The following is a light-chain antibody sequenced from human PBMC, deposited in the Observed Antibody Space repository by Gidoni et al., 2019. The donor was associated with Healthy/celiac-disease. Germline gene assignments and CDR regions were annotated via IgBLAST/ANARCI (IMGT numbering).Light chain of an antibody. Sequence: DIQMTQSPSTLSASVGDRVTIPCRASQSISSWLAWYQQKPGKAPKLLIYKASSLESGVPSRFSGSGSGTEFTLTISSLQPDDFATYYCQQYKSYLVTFGQGTKVEIK. CDR2: KAS. V-gene: IGKV1-5*03. CDR1: QSISSW. J-gene: IGKJ1*01. CDR3: QQYKSYLVT.